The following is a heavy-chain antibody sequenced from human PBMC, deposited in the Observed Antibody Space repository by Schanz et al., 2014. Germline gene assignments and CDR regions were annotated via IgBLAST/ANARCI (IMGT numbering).Heavy chain of an antibody. J-gene: IGHJ4*02. D-gene: IGHD2-2*01. V-gene: IGHV1-46*03. CDR3: ARGGFFDSTSFDS. CDR2: INPSGGST. Sequence: QVQLVQSGAEVKKPGASVKVSCKASGYTFTSYYMHWVRQAPGQGLEWMGIINPSGGSTSYAQKFQGRVTMTEDTSTETAYMELSGLRSGDTAVYYCARGGFFDSTSFDSWGQGTLVTVSS. CDR1: GYTFTSYY.